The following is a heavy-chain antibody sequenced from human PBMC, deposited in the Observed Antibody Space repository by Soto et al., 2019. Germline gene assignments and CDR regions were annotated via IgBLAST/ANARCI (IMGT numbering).Heavy chain of an antibody. Sequence: EVQLVESGGDLVQPGGSLRLSCAASGFTVSNNYMTWVRQAPGKGLEWVSLIYVGGYTYYADSVKGRFTISRDNSKNTLYLQMNSLRAEDTAVYYCAVHAPRHWFDSWGQGTLVTVSS. D-gene: IGHD6-6*01. CDR2: IYVGGYT. CDR3: AVHAPRHWFDS. J-gene: IGHJ5*01. V-gene: IGHV3-66*04. CDR1: GFTVSNNY.